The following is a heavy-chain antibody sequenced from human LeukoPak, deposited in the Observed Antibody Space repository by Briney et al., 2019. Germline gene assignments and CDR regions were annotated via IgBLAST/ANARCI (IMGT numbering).Heavy chain of an antibody. CDR2: IYHSGST. V-gene: IGHV4-30-2*01. CDR1: GGSISSGGYY. D-gene: IGHD2-2*01. Sequence: SQTLSLTCTVSGGSISSGGYYWSWIRQPPGKGLEWIGYIYHSGSTNYNPSLKSRVTISVDTSKNQFSPKLSSVTAADTAVYYCARHNCSSTSCPFDYWGQGTLVTVSS. CDR3: ARHNCSSTSCPFDY. J-gene: IGHJ4*02.